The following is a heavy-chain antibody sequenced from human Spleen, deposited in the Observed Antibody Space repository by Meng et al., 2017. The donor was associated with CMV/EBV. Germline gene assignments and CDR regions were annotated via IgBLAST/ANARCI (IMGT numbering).Heavy chain of an antibody. CDR1: GGPFRGYY. V-gene: IGHV4-34*01. CDR2: INHSGST. D-gene: IGHD2-2*02. Sequence: SETLSLTCAVYGGPFRGYYWSWIRQPPGKGLEWIGEINHSGSTNYNPSLKSRVTISVDTSKNQFSLKLSSVTAADTAVYYCARGRVVPAAILSGAFDIWGQGTMVTVSS. J-gene: IGHJ3*02. CDR3: ARGRVVPAAILSGAFDI.